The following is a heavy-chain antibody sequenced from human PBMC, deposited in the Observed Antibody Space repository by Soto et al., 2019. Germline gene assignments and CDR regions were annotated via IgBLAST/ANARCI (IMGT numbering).Heavy chain of an antibody. J-gene: IGHJ5*02. CDR2: MNPNSGNT. Sequence: GASVKVSCKASGYTFTSYDINWVRQATGQGLEWMGWMNPNSGNTGYAQKFQGRVTMTRDTSTSTVYMELSSLRSEDTAVYYCARGFPLWFDPWGQGTLVTVSS. CDR1: GYTFTSYD. V-gene: IGHV1-8*01. CDR3: ARGFPLWFDP.